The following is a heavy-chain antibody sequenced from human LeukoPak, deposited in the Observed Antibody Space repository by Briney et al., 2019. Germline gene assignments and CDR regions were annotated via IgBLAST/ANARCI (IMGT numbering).Heavy chain of an antibody. CDR1: RYSFTNYW. CDR3: ARSLPYTVSTIGMNFDY. Sequence: GESLKISCKGSRYSFTNYWIGWVRQMPGKGLEWMGVIHPGDSATRYSPSFQGQVTISAAKSISTAYLQWSSLKASDTAMYYCARSLPYTVSTIGMNFDYWGQGTLVTVSS. D-gene: IGHD5/OR15-5a*01. CDR2: IHPGDSAT. V-gene: IGHV5-51*01. J-gene: IGHJ4*02.